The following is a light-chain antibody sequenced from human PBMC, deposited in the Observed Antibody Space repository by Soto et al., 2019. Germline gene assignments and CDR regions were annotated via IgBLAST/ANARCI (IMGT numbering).Light chain of an antibody. J-gene: IGLJ3*02. CDR2: RND. CDR3: AAWDDNLSGPL. Sequence: QSVLTQPPSASATPGQRVTISCSGSSSNIGNNYIYWYHQLPGTAPKLLIYRNDQRASGVPHRFSGSKSDTSGSLAISGLRSDDEGIYYCAAWDDNLSGPLFGGGTKVTVL. V-gene: IGLV1-47*01. CDR1: SSNIGNNY.